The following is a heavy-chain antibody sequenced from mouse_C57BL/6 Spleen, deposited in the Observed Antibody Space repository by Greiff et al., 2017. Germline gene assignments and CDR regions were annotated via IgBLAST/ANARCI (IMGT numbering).Heavy chain of an antibody. CDR3: ARGPGSSHYFDY. CDR1: GFTFSDYY. D-gene: IGHD1-1*01. J-gene: IGHJ2*01. CDR2: INYDGSST. Sequence: EVKLVESEGGLVQPGSSMKLSCTASGFTFSDYYMAWVRQVPEKGLEWVANINYDGSSTYYLDSLKSRFIISRDNAKNILYLQMSSLKSEDTATYYCARGPGSSHYFDYWGQGTTLTVSS. V-gene: IGHV5-16*01.